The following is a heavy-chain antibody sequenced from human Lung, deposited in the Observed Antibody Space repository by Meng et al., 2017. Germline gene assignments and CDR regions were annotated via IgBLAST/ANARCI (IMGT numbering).Heavy chain of an antibody. CDR2: INHSGST. Sequence: HVTLQQWGAGLLKPSETLALTCVVSGGSFSDYYWSWLRQPPGKGLEWIGEINHSGSTNYNPSLESRATISVDTSQNNLSLKLSSVTAADSAVYYCARGPTTMAHDFDYWGQGTLVTVSS. CDR1: GGSFSDYY. CDR3: ARGPTTMAHDFDY. D-gene: IGHD4-11*01. J-gene: IGHJ4*02. V-gene: IGHV4-34*01.